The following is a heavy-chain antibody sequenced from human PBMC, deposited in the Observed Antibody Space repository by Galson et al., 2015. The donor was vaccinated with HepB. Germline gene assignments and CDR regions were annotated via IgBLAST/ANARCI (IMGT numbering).Heavy chain of an antibody. D-gene: IGHD3-10*01. J-gene: IGHJ4*02. CDR1: GGTFSSYA. Sequence: SVKVSCKASGGTFSSYAISWVRQAPGQGLEWMGGIIPIFGTANYAQKFQGRVTITADKSTSTAYMELSSLRSEDTAVYYCARALRITMVQALVYWGQGTLVTVSS. CDR3: ARALRITMVQALVY. CDR2: IIPIFGTA. V-gene: IGHV1-69*06.